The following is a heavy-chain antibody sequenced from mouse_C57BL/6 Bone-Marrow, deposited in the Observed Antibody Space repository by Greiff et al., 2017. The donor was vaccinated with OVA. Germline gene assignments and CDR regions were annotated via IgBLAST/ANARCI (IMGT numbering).Heavy chain of an antibody. D-gene: IGHD2-1*01. V-gene: IGHV7-3*01. CDR1: GFTFTDYY. CDR2: IRNKANGYTT. Sequence: VQLKESGGGLVQPGGSLSLSCAASGFTFTDYYMSWVRQPPGKALEWLGFIRNKANGYTTEYSVSVKGRFTISRDNSQSILYLQMNALRAEDSATYCCAIFYWYWYFDVWGTGTTVTVSS. J-gene: IGHJ1*03. CDR3: AIFYWYWYFDV.